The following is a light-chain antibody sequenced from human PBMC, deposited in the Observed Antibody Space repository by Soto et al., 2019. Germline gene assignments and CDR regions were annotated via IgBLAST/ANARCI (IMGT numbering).Light chain of an antibody. CDR3: NSYAGSNYKV. CDR1: SSDVGGYNY. CDR2: EVT. Sequence: QSALTQPPSASGSPGQSVTISCTGTSSDVGGYNYVSWYQQHPGKAPKLMIYEVTKRPSGVPDRFSGSKSGNTASLTVSGLQAEDEADYYCNSYAGSNYKVFGGGTKVTVL. V-gene: IGLV2-8*01. J-gene: IGLJ2*01.